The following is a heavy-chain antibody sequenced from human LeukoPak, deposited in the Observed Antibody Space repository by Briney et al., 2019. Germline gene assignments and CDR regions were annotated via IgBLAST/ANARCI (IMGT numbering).Heavy chain of an antibody. CDR2: IYWNDDK. J-gene: IGHJ4*02. Sequence: SGPTLMKPTQTLTLTCTFSGFSLSTSGVGVGWIRQPPGKALEWLALIYWNDDKRYSPSLKSRLTITKDTSKNQVVLTMTNMDPVDTATYYCAHSEVAALLSRYFDYWGQGTLVTVSS. CDR1: GFSLSTSGVG. V-gene: IGHV2-5*01. D-gene: IGHD6-13*01. CDR3: AHSEVAALLSRYFDY.